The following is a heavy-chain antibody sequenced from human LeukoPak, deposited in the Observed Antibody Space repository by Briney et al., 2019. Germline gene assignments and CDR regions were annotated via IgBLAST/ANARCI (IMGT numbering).Heavy chain of an antibody. D-gene: IGHD2-21*01. CDR2: IYYSGST. CDR1: GGSISSYY. J-gene: IGHJ4*02. CDR3: ARGAVVAGIYFDY. V-gene: IGHV4-59*01. Sequence: SETLSLTCTVYGGSISSYYWSWIRQPPGKGLEWIGYIYYSGSTNYNPSLKSRVAISVDTSKNQFSLKLSSVTAADTAVYYCARGAVVAGIYFDYWGQGTLVTVSS.